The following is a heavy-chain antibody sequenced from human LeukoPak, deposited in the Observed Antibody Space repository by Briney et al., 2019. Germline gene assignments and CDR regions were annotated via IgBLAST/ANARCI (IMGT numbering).Heavy chain of an antibody. CDR2: ISSSGSTI. D-gene: IGHD2-2*01. CDR3: ARLIVPAAMLDWFDP. V-gene: IGHV3-48*03. J-gene: IGHJ5*02. Sequence: GGSLRLSCAASGFTFSSYEMNWVRQAPGKGLEWVSYISSSGSTIYYADSVKGRFTISRDNAKNSLYLQMNSLRAEDTAVYYCARLIVPAAMLDWFDPWGQGTLVTVPS. CDR1: GFTFSSYE.